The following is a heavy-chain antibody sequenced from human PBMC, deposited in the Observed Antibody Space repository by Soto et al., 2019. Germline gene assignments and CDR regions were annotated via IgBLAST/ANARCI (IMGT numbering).Heavy chain of an antibody. Sequence: PGGSLRLSCAASGFTFSSYAMSWVRQAPGKGLEWVSAISGSGGSTYYADSVKGRFTISRDNSKNTLYLQMNSLRAEDTAVYYCGGSGLNKDYYYYYMDVWGKGTTVTVSS. V-gene: IGHV3-23*01. CDR3: GGSGLNKDYYYYYMDV. CDR2: ISGSGGST. J-gene: IGHJ6*03. D-gene: IGHD3-10*01. CDR1: GFTFSSYA.